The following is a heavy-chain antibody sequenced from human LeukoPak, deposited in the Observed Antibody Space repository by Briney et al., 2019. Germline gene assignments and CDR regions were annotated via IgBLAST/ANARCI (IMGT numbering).Heavy chain of an antibody. D-gene: IGHD5-12*01. J-gene: IGHJ4*02. CDR2: FDPDNGGT. V-gene: IGHV1-24*01. Sequence: ASVKVSCMVSGYTLTELAIHWVRQAPGKGLEWMGGFDPDNGGTVYAQNFQGRVTMTRDTSISTAYMELSRLRSDDTAVYYCARGGHHRGYSGYDYPDYWGQGTLVTVSS. CDR1: GYTLTELA. CDR3: ARGGHHRGYSGYDYPDY.